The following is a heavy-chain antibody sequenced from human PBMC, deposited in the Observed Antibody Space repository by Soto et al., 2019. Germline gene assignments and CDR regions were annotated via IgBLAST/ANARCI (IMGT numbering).Heavy chain of an antibody. Sequence: QVQLQQWGAGLLKPSETLSLTCAVYGGSFSGYYWSWIRQPPGKGLEWIGEINHSGSTNYNPSLKSRVTISVDTSKNQFSLKLSSVTAADTAVYYCARGRQRMMVRGVIEDWGQGTLVTVSS. J-gene: IGHJ4*02. V-gene: IGHV4-34*01. CDR1: GGSFSGYY. CDR2: INHSGST. D-gene: IGHD3-10*01. CDR3: ARGRQRMMVRGVIED.